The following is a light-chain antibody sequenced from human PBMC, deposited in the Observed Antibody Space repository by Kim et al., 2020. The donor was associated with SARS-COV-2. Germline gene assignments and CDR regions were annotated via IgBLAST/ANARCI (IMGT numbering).Light chain of an antibody. J-gene: IGLJ1*01. V-gene: IGLV3-9*01. CDR1: DIGGYN. CDR3: QAWGGSTFG. CDR2: KDT. Sequence: SVALGQTARVTCGGTDIGGYNVHWYQQKPGQAPVLVIYKDTNRPSGIPARFSGSNSGNTATLTISGAQAGDEADYYCQAWGGSTFGFGGGTKVTVL.